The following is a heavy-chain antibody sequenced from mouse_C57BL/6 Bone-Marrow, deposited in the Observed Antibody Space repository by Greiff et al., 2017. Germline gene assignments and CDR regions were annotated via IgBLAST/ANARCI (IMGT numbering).Heavy chain of an antibody. CDR2: FYPGSGSI. V-gene: IGHV1-62-2*01. Sequence: QVQLQQSGAELVKPWASVKLSCKASGYIFTEYTIHWVKQRSGQGLEWIGWFYPGSGSIKYNERFKDKATLTADKSSNTVYMELSRLTSEDSAVYFCARHERYYDYEGYFDYWGQGTTLTVSS. CDR3: ARHERYYDYEGYFDY. J-gene: IGHJ2*01. CDR1: GYIFTEYT. D-gene: IGHD2-4*01.